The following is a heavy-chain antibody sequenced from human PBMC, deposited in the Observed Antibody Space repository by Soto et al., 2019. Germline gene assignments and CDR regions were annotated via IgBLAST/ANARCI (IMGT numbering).Heavy chain of an antibody. J-gene: IGHJ4*02. CDR3: AREEDHYDILTGPYYFDY. D-gene: IGHD3-9*01. CDR1: GFTFSSYS. CDR2: ISSSSSYI. Sequence: GGSLRLSCAASGFTFSSYSMHWVRQAPGKGLEWVSSISSSSSYIYYADSVKGRFTISRDNAKNSLYLQMNSLRAEDTAVYYCAREEDHYDILTGPYYFDYWGQGTLVTVSS. V-gene: IGHV3-21*01.